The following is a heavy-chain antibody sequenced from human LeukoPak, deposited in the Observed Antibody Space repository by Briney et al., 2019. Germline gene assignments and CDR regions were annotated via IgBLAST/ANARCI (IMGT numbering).Heavy chain of an antibody. D-gene: IGHD3-22*01. CDR3: ARDLGFYDSSEGWFDP. Sequence: SETLSLTCTVSGGSFSSYYWSWIRQPAGKGLEWIGRIYTSGSTNYNPSLKSRVTMSVDTSKNQFSLKLSSVTAADTAVYYCARDLGFYDSSEGWFDPWGQGTLVTVSS. V-gene: IGHV4-4*07. J-gene: IGHJ5*02. CDR1: GGSFSSYY. CDR2: IYTSGST.